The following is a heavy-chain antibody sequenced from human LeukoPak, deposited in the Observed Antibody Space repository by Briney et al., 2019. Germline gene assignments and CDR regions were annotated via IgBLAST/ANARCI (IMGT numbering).Heavy chain of an antibody. CDR3: ARRQLMVRAFDY. CDR2: IYYSGST. V-gene: IGHV4-39*01. D-gene: IGHD3-10*01. CDR1: GGSISSSSYY. Sequence: SETLSLTCTVSGGSISSSSYYWGWIRQPPGKGLEWIGSIYYSGSTYYNPSLKSRVTISVDTSKNQFSLKLSSVTAADTAVYYCARRQLMVRAFDYWGQGTLVTVSS. J-gene: IGHJ4*02.